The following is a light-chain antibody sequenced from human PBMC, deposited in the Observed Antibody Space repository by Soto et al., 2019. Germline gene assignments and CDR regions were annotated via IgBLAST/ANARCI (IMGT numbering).Light chain of an antibody. CDR2: AAS. Sequence: DIQMTQSTSSLSASVEDRVIITCRASQSISNHLNWYQQKPGKAPKLLIFAASSLQSGVPSRFSGSRSGPDFTLTISSLQPEDFATYYCHQSYSSPPTFGQGTKVEIK. V-gene: IGKV1-39*01. CDR1: QSISNH. J-gene: IGKJ1*01. CDR3: HQSYSSPPT.